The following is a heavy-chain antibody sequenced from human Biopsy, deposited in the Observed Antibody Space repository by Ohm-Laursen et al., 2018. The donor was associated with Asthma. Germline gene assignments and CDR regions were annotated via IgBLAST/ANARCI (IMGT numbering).Heavy chain of an antibody. CDR3: ARGDSSNWSHYYFDY. V-gene: IGHV3-53*01. J-gene: IGHJ4*02. Sequence: SLRLSCAASGFRFDDYTMVWVRQAPGKGLEWVSVIYSGGTSHTADSVRGRFTVSRDYSKNTLYLQMHSLRAEDTAVYYCARGDSSNWSHYYFDYWGQGTLVTVSS. CDR2: IYSGGTS. CDR1: GFRFDDYT. D-gene: IGHD3-22*01.